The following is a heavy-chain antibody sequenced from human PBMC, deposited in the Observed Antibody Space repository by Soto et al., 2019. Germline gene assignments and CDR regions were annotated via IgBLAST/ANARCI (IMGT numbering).Heavy chain of an antibody. J-gene: IGHJ5*02. CDR3: ARDPAP. V-gene: IGHV4-31*03. CDR1: GGSITRGGYY. Sequence: QVQLQESGPGLVKPSETLSLTCTVSGGSITRGGYYWSWIRQHPGKGLEWIGYIYNSGTTYYNPSLKSRVNIAVDTSKNQFSLKLTSVTAADTAVYYCARDPAPWGQGTLVTVSS. CDR2: IYNSGTT.